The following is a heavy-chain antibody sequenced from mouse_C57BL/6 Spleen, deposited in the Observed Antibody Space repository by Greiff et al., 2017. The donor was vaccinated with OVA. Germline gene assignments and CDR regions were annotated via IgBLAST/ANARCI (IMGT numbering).Heavy chain of an antibody. V-gene: IGHV5-4*01. CDR1: GFTFSSYA. CDR2: ISDGGSYT. Sequence: EVQGVESGGGLVKPGGSLKLSCAASGFTFSSYAMSWVRQTPEKRLEWVATISDGGSYTYYPDNVKGRFTISRDNAKNNLYLQMSHLKSEETAMYYCARDSGYYSWFAYWGQGTLVTVSA. CDR3: ARDSGYYSWFAY. J-gene: IGHJ3*01. D-gene: IGHD3-2*02.